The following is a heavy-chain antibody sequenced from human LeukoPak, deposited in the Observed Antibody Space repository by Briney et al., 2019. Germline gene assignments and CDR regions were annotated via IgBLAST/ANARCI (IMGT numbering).Heavy chain of an antibody. CDR1: GGSISSYY. J-gene: IGHJ6*02. CDR2: IYYSGST. D-gene: IGHD3-10*01. Sequence: SETLSLTCTVSGGSISSYYWSWIRQPPGKGLEWIGSIYYSGSTYYNPSLKSRVTISVDTSKNQFSLKLSSVTAADTAVYYCARDSGSYYGMDVWGQGTTVTVSS. CDR3: ARDSGSYYGMDV. V-gene: IGHV4-59*12.